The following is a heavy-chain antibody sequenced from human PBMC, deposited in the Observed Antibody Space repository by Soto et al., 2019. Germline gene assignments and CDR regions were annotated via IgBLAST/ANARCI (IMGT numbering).Heavy chain of an antibody. CDR3: ARTRQSCTTSRCHDVYFDF. CDR2: IHHNGDT. CDR1: GDSMNTNNW. V-gene: IGHV4-4*02. Sequence: SETLSLTCAVFGDSMNTNNWWSFVRQTPGKGLEWIGEIHHNGDTTYTPSLKSRVTMSLDKSKYHFSLSLTSVTAADTAVYYCARTRQSCTTSRCHDVYFDFWGRGTLVPVSS. J-gene: IGHJ4*02. D-gene: IGHD2-8*01.